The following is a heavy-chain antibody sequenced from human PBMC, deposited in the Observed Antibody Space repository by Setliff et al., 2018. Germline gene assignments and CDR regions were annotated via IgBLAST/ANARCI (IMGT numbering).Heavy chain of an antibody. Sequence: GSLRLSCASSGFTFSDYSMNWVRQAPGKGPEWISSISSSSIYIAYADSVKGRFTISRDNARNSLYLQMNSLRVEDTAVYYCAKDKYSSGPDAFHIWGQGTMVTVSS. CDR1: GFTFSDYS. D-gene: IGHD3-22*01. CDR2: ISSSSIYI. J-gene: IGHJ3*02. V-gene: IGHV3-21*01. CDR3: AKDKYSSGPDAFHI.